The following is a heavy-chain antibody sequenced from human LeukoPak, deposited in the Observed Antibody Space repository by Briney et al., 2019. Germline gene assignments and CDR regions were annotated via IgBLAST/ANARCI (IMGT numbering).Heavy chain of an antibody. CDR2: VFYNGDT. Sequence: SETLSLTCTVSGGSIGTFYWSWIRQPPGKGLEWIGYVFYNGDTYYSSSLRSRVTISLDTSKNQFSLKLTSVTAADTAIYFCARCPYAAPVETPWGQGALVTVSS. V-gene: IGHV4-59*01. J-gene: IGHJ5*02. D-gene: IGHD2-15*01. CDR3: ARCPYAAPVETP. CDR1: GGSIGTFY.